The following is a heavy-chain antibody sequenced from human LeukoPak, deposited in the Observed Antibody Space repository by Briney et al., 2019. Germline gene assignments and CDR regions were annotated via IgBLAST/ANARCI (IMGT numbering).Heavy chain of an antibody. V-gene: IGHV3-23*01. D-gene: IGHD3-10*01. CDR2: VSSNGAKT. Sequence: PGGSLRLSCAASGFTFSSYAITWVRQAPGKGLEWVSAVSSNGAKTYYADSVKGRFTISRDNYKNMVFLQMNSLRAEDTAVYYCAKGAQLLWLLQPAWFDPWGQGTLVTVSS. J-gene: IGHJ5*02. CDR1: GFTFSSYA. CDR3: AKGAQLLWLLQPAWFDP.